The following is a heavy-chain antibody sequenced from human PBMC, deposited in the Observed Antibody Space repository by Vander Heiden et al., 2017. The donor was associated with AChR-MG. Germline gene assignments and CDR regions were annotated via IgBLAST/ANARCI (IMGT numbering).Heavy chain of an antibody. V-gene: IGHV3-30-3*01. CDR1: ASTFRSQA. CDR2: ISYDGSNK. J-gene: IGHJ6*02. Sequence: QVPLVESGGGVVQPGRSLRLPCAASASTFRSQALHWVRQAPGKGLEWVAVISYDGSNKYYADSVKGRFTISRDNSKNTLYLQMNSLRAEDTAVYYCARDGLYYDFWSGYYSGIMDVWGQGTTVTVSS. CDR3: ARDGLYYDFWSGYYSGIMDV. D-gene: IGHD3-3*01.